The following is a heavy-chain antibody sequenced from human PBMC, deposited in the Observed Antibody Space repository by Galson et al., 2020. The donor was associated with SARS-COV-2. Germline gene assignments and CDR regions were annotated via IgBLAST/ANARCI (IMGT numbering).Heavy chain of an antibody. Sequence: SETLSLTCTVSGGSISSSRYYWGWIRQPPGKGLAWIGSIYYRGSTYYNPSLKSRVTISVDTSKNQFSLKLSSVTAADTAVYYCARDYDSSSWDHKNWFDPWGQGTLVTVSS. CDR3: ARDYDSSSWDHKNWFDP. J-gene: IGHJ5*02. V-gene: IGHV4-39*07. D-gene: IGHD6-13*01. CDR2: IYYRGST. CDR1: GGSISSSRYY.